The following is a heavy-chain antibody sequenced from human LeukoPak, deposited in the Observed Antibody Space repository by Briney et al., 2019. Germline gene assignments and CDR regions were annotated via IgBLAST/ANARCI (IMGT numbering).Heavy chain of an antibody. V-gene: IGHV4-34*01. CDR1: GASFSGYY. Sequence: AETLSLTCAVSGASFSGYYWNWVRQFPGKGLEWIGDINHSGSTNYKSSLKSRVTISVDTSQKQFSLRLSSVTAADTAVYYCARGRYLTTTGGAAAGFLDYWGQGSPVTVST. D-gene: IGHD6-13*01. CDR2: INHSGST. J-gene: IGHJ4*02. CDR3: ARGRYLTTTGGAAAGFLDY.